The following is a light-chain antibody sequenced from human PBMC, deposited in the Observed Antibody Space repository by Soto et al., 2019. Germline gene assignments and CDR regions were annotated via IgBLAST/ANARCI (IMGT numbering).Light chain of an antibody. J-gene: IGLJ2*01. CDR2: EVS. CDR3: GDYAGYNNYVI. V-gene: IGLV2-8*01. Sequence: QSVLTQPPSASGSPGQSVTLSCTGSSTDVGAYDYVSWYQQHPGNAPKLLICEVSKRPSGVPDRFSGSKSGNTASLTVSGLQAEDEAVYYCGDYAGYNNYVIFGGGTKLTLL. CDR1: STDVGAYDY.